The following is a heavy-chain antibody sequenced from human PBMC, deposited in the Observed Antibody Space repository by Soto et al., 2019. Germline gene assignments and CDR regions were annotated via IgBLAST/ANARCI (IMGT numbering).Heavy chain of an antibody. J-gene: IGHJ6*03. CDR3: ARDRVTVSGDYHHMEH. D-gene: IGHD4-4*01. Sequence: VGSLRLSCAACGFTFSSYSMNWVRQAPGKGLEGVSSISSSSSYIYYADPVKGRFTISRDNAKNSLYLQMNSLRAEDTAGYCCARDRVTVSGDYHHMEHWGKGTPATVPS. CDR2: ISSSSSYI. V-gene: IGHV3-21*01. CDR1: GFTFSSYS.